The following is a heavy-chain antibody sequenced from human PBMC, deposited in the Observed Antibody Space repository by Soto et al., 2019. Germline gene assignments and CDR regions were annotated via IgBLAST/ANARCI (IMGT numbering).Heavy chain of an antibody. J-gene: IGHJ4*02. Sequence: SVKVSCKASGGTFSSYAISWVRQAPGQGLEWMGGIIPIFGTANYAQKFQGRVTITADKSTSTAFMELSSLRSEDTAVYYCARDALYDYVWGSYRPYYFDYWGQGTLVTVSS. CDR1: GGTFSSYA. V-gene: IGHV1-69*06. CDR2: IIPIFGTA. D-gene: IGHD3-16*02. CDR3: ARDALYDYVWGSYRPYYFDY.